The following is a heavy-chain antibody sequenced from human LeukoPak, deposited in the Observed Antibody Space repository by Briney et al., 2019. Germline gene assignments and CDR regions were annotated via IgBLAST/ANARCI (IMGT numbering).Heavy chain of an antibody. CDR1: VYTFSSYY. D-gene: IGHD6-6*01. Sequence: GASVTVSFTASVYTFSSYYMHWVRQAPGQGLEWMGIINPSVGSTSHAQKFQGRVTMTRDMSTSTVYMELSSLRSEDTAVYYCARELSSSSRLLDSWGQGTLVTVSS. V-gene: IGHV1-46*01. CDR3: ARELSSSSRLLDS. J-gene: IGHJ4*02. CDR2: INPSVGST.